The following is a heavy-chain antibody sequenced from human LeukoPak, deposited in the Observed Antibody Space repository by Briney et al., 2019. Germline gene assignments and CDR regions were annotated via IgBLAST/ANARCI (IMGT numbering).Heavy chain of an antibody. CDR1: GFTFINAW. J-gene: IGHJ6*02. V-gene: IGHV3-15*01. D-gene: IGHD6-19*01. CDR3: KSSGEWPYYYYYYGMDV. Sequence: PGGSLRLSCAASGFTFINAWMSWVRQAPGKGLEWVGRIKSKSDGGTTDYAAPVKGRFSISRDDSKNTVYLQMNSLKSEDTGVYYCKSSGEWPYYYYYYGMDVWGQGTTVTVSS. CDR2: IKSKSDGGTT.